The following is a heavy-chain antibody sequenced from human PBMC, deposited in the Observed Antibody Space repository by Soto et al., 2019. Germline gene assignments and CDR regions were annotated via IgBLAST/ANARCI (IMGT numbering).Heavy chain of an antibody. J-gene: IGHJ4*02. D-gene: IGHD3-10*01. CDR3: AKVSGYITMVRGVIFDY. CDR1: GFTFSSYA. Sequence: PGGSLRLSCAASGFTFSSYAMSWVRQAPGKGLEWVSAISGSGGSTYYADSVKGRFTISRDNSKNTLYLQMNSLRAEDTAVYYCAKVSGYITMVRGVIFDYWGQGTLVTVSS. CDR2: ISGSGGST. V-gene: IGHV3-23*01.